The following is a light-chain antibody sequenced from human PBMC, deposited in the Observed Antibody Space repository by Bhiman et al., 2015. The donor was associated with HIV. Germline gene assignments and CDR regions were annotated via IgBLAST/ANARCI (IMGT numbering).Light chain of an antibody. CDR1: SSGIDGSNY. V-gene: IGLV2-8*01. CDR3: NSYGGRLWV. CDR2: DVA. Sequence: QSALTQPASVSGSPGQSITISCTGTSSGIDGSNYVSWYQQHPGKAPKLLIYDVARRPSGVPDRFSASKSGNTASLTVSGLQPEDEANYYCNSYGGRLWVFGGGTKLTVL. J-gene: IGLJ3*02.